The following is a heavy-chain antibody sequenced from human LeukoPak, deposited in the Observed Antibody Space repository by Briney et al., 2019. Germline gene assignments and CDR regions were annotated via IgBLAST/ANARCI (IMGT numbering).Heavy chain of an antibody. CDR1: GGSISGYY. CDR3: ARFRDYGNFDY. CDR2: IHYSGST. Sequence: SETLSLTCTVSGGSISGYYCSWIRQPPGKGLEWIGYIHYSGSTNYNPSLKSRVTISVDTSKNQFSLKLSSVTAADTAVYYCARFRDYGNFDYWGQGTLVSVSS. D-gene: IGHD4-17*01. V-gene: IGHV4-59*01. J-gene: IGHJ4*02.